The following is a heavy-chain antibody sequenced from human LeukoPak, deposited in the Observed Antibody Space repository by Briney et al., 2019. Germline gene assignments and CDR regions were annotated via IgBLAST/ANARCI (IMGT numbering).Heavy chain of an antibody. V-gene: IGHV3-9*01. J-gene: IGHJ6*02. CDR1: GFTFDDYA. CDR3: TKDGDSSGNYYYYGMDV. D-gene: IGHD3-22*01. CDR2: ISWNSGSI. Sequence: GGSLRLSCAASGFTFDDYAMHWVRQAPGKGLEWVSGISWNSGSIGYADSVKGRFTISRDNAKNSLYLQMNSLRAEDTALYYCTKDGDSSGNYYYYGMDVWGQGTTVTVSS.